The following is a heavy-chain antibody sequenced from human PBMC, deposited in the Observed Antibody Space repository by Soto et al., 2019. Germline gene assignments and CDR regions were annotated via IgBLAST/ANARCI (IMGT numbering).Heavy chain of an antibody. CDR2: ISYDGSNK. CDR3: AKDLNIVVVPAAIRGYYYYGMDV. V-gene: IGHV3-30*18. D-gene: IGHD2-2*02. Sequence: GGSLRLSCAASGFTFSSYGMHWVRQAPGKGLEWVAVISYDGSNKYYADSVKGRFTISRDNSKNTLYLQMNSLRAEDTAVYYCAKDLNIVVVPAAIRGYYYYGMDVWGQGTTVTVSS. CDR1: GFTFSSYG. J-gene: IGHJ6*02.